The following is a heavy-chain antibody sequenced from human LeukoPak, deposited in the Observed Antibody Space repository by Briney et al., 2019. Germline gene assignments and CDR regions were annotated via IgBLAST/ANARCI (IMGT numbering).Heavy chain of an antibody. CDR3: ARDRNDILTGYNWFDP. CDR1: GGSISSYY. Sequence: SETLSLTCTVSGGSISSYYWSWIRQPPGKGLEWIGYIYYSGSTNYNPSLKSRVTISVDTSKNQFSLKLSSVTAADTAVYYRARDRNDILTGYNWFDPWGQGTLVTVSS. V-gene: IGHV4-59*01. CDR2: IYYSGST. J-gene: IGHJ5*02. D-gene: IGHD3-9*01.